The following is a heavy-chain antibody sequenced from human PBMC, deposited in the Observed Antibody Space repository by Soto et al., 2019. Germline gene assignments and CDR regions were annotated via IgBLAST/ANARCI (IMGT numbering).Heavy chain of an antibody. V-gene: IGHV3-23*01. Sequence: EVQLLESGGGLVQPGGSLRLSCAASGFTFSSYAMGWVRQAPGKGLQWISVISSSGGSTYYADSVKGRFTIARDNSKDTLFLDMNSLRAEDSAVYYCARRDYVYIWGIYDYWGQGTLVTVAS. CDR1: GFTFSSYA. CDR2: ISSSGGST. D-gene: IGHD3-16*01. J-gene: IGHJ4*02. CDR3: ARRDYVYIWGIYDY.